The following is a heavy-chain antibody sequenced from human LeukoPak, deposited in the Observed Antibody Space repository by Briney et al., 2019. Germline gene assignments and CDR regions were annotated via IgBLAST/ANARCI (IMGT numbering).Heavy chain of an antibody. D-gene: IGHD3-10*01. J-gene: IGHJ4*02. CDR1: GFTFSSYG. V-gene: IGHV3-30*02. CDR2: IRYDGSNK. CDR3: AKDRASYYYGSGSYYKRGYYFDY. Sequence: PGGSLRLSCAASGFTFSSYGMHWVRQAPGKGLEWVAFIRYDGSNKYYADSVKGRFTISRDNSKNTLYLQMNSLRAEDTAVYYCAKDRASYYYGSGSYYKRGYYFDYWGQGTLVTVSS.